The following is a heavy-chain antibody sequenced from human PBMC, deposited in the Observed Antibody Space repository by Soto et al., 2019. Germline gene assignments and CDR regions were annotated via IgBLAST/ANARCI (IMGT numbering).Heavy chain of an antibody. Sequence: GASVKVSCKASGYTFTSHGISWVRQAPGQGLEWMGWISGYNGNTNYAQKLQGRVTMTTDTSKSTAYMELRSLRSDDTAVYYCESWAGQNRDFGGPFDYWGQGTLVTVSS. CDR2: ISGYNGNT. CDR3: ESWAGQNRDFGGPFDY. V-gene: IGHV1-18*04. CDR1: GYTFTSHG. J-gene: IGHJ4*02. D-gene: IGHD4-17*01.